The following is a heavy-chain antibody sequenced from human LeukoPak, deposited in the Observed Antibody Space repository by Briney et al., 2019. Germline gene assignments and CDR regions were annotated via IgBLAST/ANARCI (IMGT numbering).Heavy chain of an antibody. D-gene: IGHD3-3*01. CDR2: IYYSGST. CDR3: ARLEERFLEWFDY. CDR1: GGSISSGDYY. V-gene: IGHV4-61*08. J-gene: IGHJ4*02. Sequence: PSETLSLTCTVSGGSISSGDYYWSWIRRHPGKGLEWIGYIYYSGSTNYNPSLKSRVTISVDTSKNQFSLKLSSVTAADTAVYYCARLEERFLEWFDYWGQGTLVTVSS.